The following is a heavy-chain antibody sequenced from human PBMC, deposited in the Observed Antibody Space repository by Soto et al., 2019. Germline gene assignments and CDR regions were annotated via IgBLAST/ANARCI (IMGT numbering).Heavy chain of an antibody. CDR3: AGNWNLALVPAAYFDS. J-gene: IGHJ4*02. CDR2: VYYTGTT. V-gene: IGHV4-39*01. D-gene: IGHD2-2*01. Sequence: SETLSLTCTVSNFSVLTSIYYWAWIRQPPGKGLEWVGTVYYTGTTYYNPSLQSRVTISIDTSKNQFSLNLNSVTAADTAVYYCAGNWNLALVPAAYFDSWGQGTLVTVSS. CDR1: NFSVLTSIYY.